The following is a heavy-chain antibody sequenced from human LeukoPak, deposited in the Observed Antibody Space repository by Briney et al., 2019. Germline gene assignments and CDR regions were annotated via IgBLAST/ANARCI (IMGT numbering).Heavy chain of an antibody. V-gene: IGHV1-2*02. J-gene: IGHJ4*02. D-gene: IGHD6-13*01. CDR1: GYTFTGYY. CDR2: INPNSGGT. Sequence: GASVKVSCKASGYTFTGYYMHWVRQAPGQGLEWMGWINPNSGGTNYAQKFQGRVTMTRDTSISTAYMELSRLRSDDTAVYHCARDGFGAAADPIDYWGQGTLVTVSS. CDR3: ARDGFGAAADPIDY.